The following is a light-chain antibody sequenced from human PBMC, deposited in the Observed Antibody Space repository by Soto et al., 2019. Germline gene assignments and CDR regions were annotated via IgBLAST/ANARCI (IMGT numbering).Light chain of an antibody. V-gene: IGKV1-5*01. J-gene: IGKJ2*02. Sequence: LTDWPIILSKTVGDRVTITCRASQSVTDLLAWYQQKPGKAPKLLIYDASSLQSGVPSRFSGSGSGTEFSLTISSLQPDDFATYYCQQYYRSCTFGQGTKVDIK. CDR3: QQYYRSCT. CDR2: DAS. CDR1: QSVTDL.